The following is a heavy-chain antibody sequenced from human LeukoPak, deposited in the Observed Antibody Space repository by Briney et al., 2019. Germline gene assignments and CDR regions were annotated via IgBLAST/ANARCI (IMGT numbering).Heavy chain of an antibody. V-gene: IGHV1-46*03. D-gene: IGHD3-10*01. CDR3: ARESRKKYGSGSLGWFDP. J-gene: IGHJ5*02. Sequence: ASVKVSCKASGYTFTSYYMHWVRQAPGQGLEWMGIINPSGGSTSYAQKFQGRVTMTRDTSTSTVYMELSSLRSEDTAVYYCARESRKKYGSGSLGWFDPWGQGTLVTVSS. CDR1: GYTFTSYY. CDR2: INPSGGST.